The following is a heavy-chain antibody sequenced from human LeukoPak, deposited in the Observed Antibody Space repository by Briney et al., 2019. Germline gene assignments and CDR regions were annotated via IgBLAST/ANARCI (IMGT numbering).Heavy chain of an antibody. Sequence: SGTLSLTCTVSGDSISSYYWSWVRQPPGKGLEWIGYIYYSGSTNYNPSLKNRVTISVDTSKNQFSLKLSSVTAADTAVYYCARDLATAATADRAFDIWGQGTMVTVSS. CDR1: GDSISSYY. CDR3: ARDLATAATADRAFDI. D-gene: IGHD6-13*01. CDR2: IYYSGST. J-gene: IGHJ3*02. V-gene: IGHV4-59*01.